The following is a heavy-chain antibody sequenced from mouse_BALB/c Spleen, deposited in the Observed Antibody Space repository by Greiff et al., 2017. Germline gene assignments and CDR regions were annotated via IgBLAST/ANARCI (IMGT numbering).Heavy chain of an antibody. CDR3: AIYYDYDEAY. CDR1: GFSLTSYG. J-gene: IGHJ3*01. D-gene: IGHD2-4*01. V-gene: IGHV2-9*02. Sequence: VQGVESGPGLVAPSQSLSITCTVSGFSLTSYGVHWVRQPPGKGLEWLGVIWAGGSTNYNSALMSRLSISKDNSKSQVFLKMNSLQTDDTAMYYCAIYYDYDEAYWGQGTLVTVSA. CDR2: IWAGGST.